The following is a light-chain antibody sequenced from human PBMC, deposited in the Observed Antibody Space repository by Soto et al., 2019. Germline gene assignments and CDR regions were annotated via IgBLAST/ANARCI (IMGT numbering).Light chain of an antibody. CDR1: SSDVGGYKY. CDR3: TSHAGSNNYV. Sequence: QSALTQPRSVSGSPGQSVTISCTGTSSDVGGYKYVSWYQQHPGKVPKLIISEVSKRPSGVPDRFSGSKSGNTASLTVSGLQAEDEADYYCTSHAGSNNYVFGTGTKLTVL. CDR2: EVS. V-gene: IGLV2-11*01. J-gene: IGLJ1*01.